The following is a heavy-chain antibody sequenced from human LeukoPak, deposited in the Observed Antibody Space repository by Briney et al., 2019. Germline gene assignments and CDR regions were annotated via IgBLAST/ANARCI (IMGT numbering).Heavy chain of an antibody. Sequence: ASVKVSCKASGYTFTGYYMHWVRQAPGQGLEWMGWINPNSGGTNYAQKFQGRVTMTRDTSISTAYMELSRLRSDDTAVYYRARIAAAGYPYFDYWGQGTLVTVSS. CDR3: ARIAAAGYPYFDY. CDR1: GYTFTGYY. V-gene: IGHV1-2*02. D-gene: IGHD6-13*01. J-gene: IGHJ4*02. CDR2: INPNSGGT.